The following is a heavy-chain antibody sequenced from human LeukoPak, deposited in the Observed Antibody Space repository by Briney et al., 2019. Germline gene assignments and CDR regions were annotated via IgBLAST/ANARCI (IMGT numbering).Heavy chain of an antibody. CDR3: AKDPYDSSGYYYYYYYYYMDV. J-gene: IGHJ6*03. Sequence: PGGSLRLSCAASGFTFSSYGMHWVRQAPGKGLEWVAVIRYDGSNKYYADSVKGRFTISRDNSKNTLYLQMNSLRAEDTAVYYCAKDPYDSSGYYYYYYYYYMDVWGKGTTVTISS. V-gene: IGHV3-30*02. D-gene: IGHD3-22*01. CDR2: IRYDGSNK. CDR1: GFTFSSYG.